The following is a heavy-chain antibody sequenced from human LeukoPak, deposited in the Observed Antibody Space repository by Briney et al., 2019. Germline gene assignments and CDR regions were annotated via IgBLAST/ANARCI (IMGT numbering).Heavy chain of an antibody. CDR3: ARGRIAADWFDP. CDR1: GFTFSSYW. V-gene: IGHV3-74*01. Sequence: PGGSLRLSCAASGFTFSSYWMHWVRHAPGKGLVWVSRINSDGSSTSYADSVKGRFTISRDNAKNTLYLQMNSLRAEDTAVYYCARGRIAADWFDPWGQGTLVTVSS. CDR2: INSDGSST. D-gene: IGHD6-13*01. J-gene: IGHJ5*02.